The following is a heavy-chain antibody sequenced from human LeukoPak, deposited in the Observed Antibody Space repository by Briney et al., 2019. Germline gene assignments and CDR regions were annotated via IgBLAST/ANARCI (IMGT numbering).Heavy chain of an antibody. CDR1: GGTFSSYA. CDR3: ARDRGISAQYHTFGY. V-gene: IGHV1-69*01. Sequence: SVKVSCKASGGTFSSYAISWVRQAPGQGLEWMGGIIPIFGTANYAQKFQGRVTITADESTSIAYMELSSLRSEDTAVYYCARDRGISAQYHTFGYWGQGTLVTVSS. D-gene: IGHD2-2*01. CDR2: IIPIFGTA. J-gene: IGHJ4*02.